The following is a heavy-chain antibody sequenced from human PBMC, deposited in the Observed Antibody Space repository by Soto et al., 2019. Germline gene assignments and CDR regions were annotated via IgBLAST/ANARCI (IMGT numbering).Heavy chain of an antibody. Sequence: EVQLVESGGGLVQPGGSLRLSCAASGFTFSSYWMSWVRQAPGKGLEWVANIKQDGSEKYYVDSVKGRFTISRDNAKKSLYLQMNSLRAEDTAVYYCARDGGPGGYSGYAGFDYWGQGTLVTVSS. D-gene: IGHD5-12*01. V-gene: IGHV3-7*01. CDR3: ARDGGPGGYSGYAGFDY. CDR1: GFTFSSYW. CDR2: IKQDGSEK. J-gene: IGHJ4*02.